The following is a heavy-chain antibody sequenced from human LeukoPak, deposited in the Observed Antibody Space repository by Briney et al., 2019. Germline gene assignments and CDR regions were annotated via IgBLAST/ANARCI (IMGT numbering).Heavy chain of an antibody. V-gene: IGHV5-51*01. CDR3: ARHRAAGGNYYHGADV. Sequence: KDGESLKISCKGSGYIFTTYWIAWVRQMPGKGLEWMGIINPGDSDTRYSPSFQGQVTISADKSTSTAYLQWSSLKASDSAMYYCARHRAAGGNYYHGADVWGQGTTVTVSS. D-gene: IGHD6-13*01. CDR2: INPGDSDT. CDR1: GYIFTTYW. J-gene: IGHJ6*02.